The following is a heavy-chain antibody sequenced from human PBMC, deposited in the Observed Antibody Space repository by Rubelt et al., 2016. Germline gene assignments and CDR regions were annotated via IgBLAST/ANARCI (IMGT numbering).Heavy chain of an antibody. J-gene: IGHJ6*02. Sequence: GGIIPIFGTANYAQKFQGRVTITADESTSTAYMELSSLRSEDTAVYYCARDSQASPVPAASQYYYYGMDVWGQGTTVTVSS. V-gene: IGHV1-69*01. CDR2: IIPIFGTA. D-gene: IGHD2-2*01. CDR3: ARDSQASPVPAASQYYYYGMDV.